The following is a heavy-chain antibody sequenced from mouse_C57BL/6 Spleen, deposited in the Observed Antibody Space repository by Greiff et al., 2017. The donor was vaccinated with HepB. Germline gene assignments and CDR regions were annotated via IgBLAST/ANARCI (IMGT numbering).Heavy chain of an antibody. D-gene: IGHD2-10*01. CDR2: IDPSDSYT. CDR1: GYTFTSYW. CDR3: AAYYHYAMDY. V-gene: IGHV1-50*01. Sequence: QVHVKQSGAELVKPGASVKLSCKASGYTFTSYWMQWVKQRPGQGLEWIGEIDPSDSYTNYNQKFKGKATLTVDTSSSTAYMQLSSLTSEDSAVYYCAAYYHYAMDYWGQGTSVTVSS. J-gene: IGHJ4*01.